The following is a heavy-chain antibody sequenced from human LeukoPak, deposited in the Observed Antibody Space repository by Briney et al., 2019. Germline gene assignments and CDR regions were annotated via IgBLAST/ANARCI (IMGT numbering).Heavy chain of an antibody. CDR1: GGSINSNSYY. D-gene: IGHD3-3*01. CDR3: ARGAGSYGPLHHGYYRV. J-gene: IGHJ4*02. V-gene: IGHV4-39*01. Sequence: PSETLSLTCTVSGGSINSNSYYWGWIRQPPGKGLEWIGSIYYSGSTYYNPSLKSRVTISVDTSKNQFSLKLSSVTAADTAVYYCARGAGSYGPLHHGYYRVWGQGTLVTVSS. CDR2: IYYSGST.